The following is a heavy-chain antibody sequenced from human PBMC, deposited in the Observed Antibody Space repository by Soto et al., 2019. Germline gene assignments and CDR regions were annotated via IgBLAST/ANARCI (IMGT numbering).Heavy chain of an antibody. V-gene: IGHV1-69*02. CDR3: ASLYDDTSGNFAY. Sequence: QVQLVQSGAEVKRPGSSVKVSCKASGDSFSRSTFSWVRQAPGQGLEWMGRFIPMLGIANYAQTFQGRVTSTADKSTSTAYMDMSSLRSEDTAVYYCASLYDDTSGNFAYWGQGTLVTVSS. CDR2: FIPMLGIA. D-gene: IGHD3-22*01. J-gene: IGHJ4*02. CDR1: GDSFSRST.